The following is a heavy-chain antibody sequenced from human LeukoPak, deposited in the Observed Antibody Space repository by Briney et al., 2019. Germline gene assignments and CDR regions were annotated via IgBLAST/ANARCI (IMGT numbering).Heavy chain of an antibody. CDR2: IYAGDADT. Sequence: GESLKISFKGSRYSFTSYWSGWLRQMPGKGLEWIGIIYAGDADTRYSPSFQGQVTISADKSISTAYLQWSSLKGSDTDMYSCARQFMPSGYLSFDYWGQGKLVTVSS. CDR3: ARQFMPSGYLSFDY. J-gene: IGHJ4*02. CDR1: RYSFTSYW. D-gene: IGHD3-3*01. V-gene: IGHV5-51*01.